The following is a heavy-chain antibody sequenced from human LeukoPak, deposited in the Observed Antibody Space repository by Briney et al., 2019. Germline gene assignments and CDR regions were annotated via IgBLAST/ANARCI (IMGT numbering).Heavy chain of an antibody. D-gene: IGHD3-10*01. J-gene: IGHJ4*02. CDR1: GFTFSSYA. V-gene: IGHV3-23*01. CDR2: ICGGSGDTT. Sequence: QAGGSLRLSCAASGFTFSSYAMSWVRQAPGKGLEWVSGICGGSGDTTYYADSVKGRFTSSRDNSMNTVSLQMNSLRAEDTAVYYCARDTWFGEPTPFDSWGQGVLVTVSS. CDR3: ARDTWFGEPTPFDS.